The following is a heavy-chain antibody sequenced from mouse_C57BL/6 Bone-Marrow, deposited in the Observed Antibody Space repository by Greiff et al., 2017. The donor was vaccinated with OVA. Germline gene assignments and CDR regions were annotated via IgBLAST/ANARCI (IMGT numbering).Heavy chain of an antibody. CDR3: ARRGGVPFDY. D-gene: IGHD1-1*02. J-gene: IGHJ2*01. CDR2: ISSGGSYT. CDR1: GFTFSSYG. V-gene: IGHV5-6*02. Sequence: EVNVVESGGDLVKPGGSLKLSCAASGFTFSSYGMSWVRQTPDKRLEWVATISSGGSYTYYPDSVKGRFTISRDNAKNTLYLQMSSLKSEDTAMYYCARRGGVPFDYWGQGTTLTVSS.